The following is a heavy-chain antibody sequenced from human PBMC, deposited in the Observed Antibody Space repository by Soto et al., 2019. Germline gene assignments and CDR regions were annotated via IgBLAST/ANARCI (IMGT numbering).Heavy chain of an antibody. CDR3: ARVRSLRYYYDSSGYPNYYYGMDV. V-gene: IGHV4-39*01. CDR2: IYYSGST. Sequence: ETLSLTCTVSGGSISSSSYYWGWIRQPPGKGLEWIGSIYYSGSTYYNPSLKSRVTISVDTSKNQFSLKLSSVTAADTAVYYCARVRSLRYYYDSSGYPNYYYGMDVWGQGTTVTVSS. J-gene: IGHJ6*02. CDR1: GGSISSSSYY. D-gene: IGHD3-22*01.